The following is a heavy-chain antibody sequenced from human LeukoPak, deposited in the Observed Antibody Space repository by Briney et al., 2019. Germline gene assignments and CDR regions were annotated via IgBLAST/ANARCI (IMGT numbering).Heavy chain of an antibody. D-gene: IGHD4-23*01. CDR1: GGSFSGYY. V-gene: IGHV4-34*01. J-gene: IGHJ4*02. CDR3: ARGRFVVTPWRGVFDY. Sequence: PSETLSLTCAVYGGSFSGYYWSWIRQPPGKGLEWIVEINHSGSTNYNPSLKSRVTISVDTSKNQFSLKLSSVTAADTAVYYCARGRFVVTPWRGVFDYWGQGTLVTVSS. CDR2: INHSGST.